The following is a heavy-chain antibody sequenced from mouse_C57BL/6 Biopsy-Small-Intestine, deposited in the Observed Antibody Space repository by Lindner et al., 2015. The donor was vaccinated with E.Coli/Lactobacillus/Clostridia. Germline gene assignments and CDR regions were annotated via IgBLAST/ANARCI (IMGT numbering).Heavy chain of an antibody. J-gene: IGHJ3*01. CDR1: GYIFTSYG. Sequence: SVKVSCKASGYIFTSYGISWVRQAPGQGLEWMGWISVYNGNTNYAQKLQGRVSMTTDTSTSTAYMELRSLISDDTAVYYCARTGYSSSSAYWGQGTLVTVSS. CDR2: ISVYNGNT. V-gene: IGHV1S61*01. D-gene: IGHD6-2*01. CDR3: ARTGYSSSSAY.